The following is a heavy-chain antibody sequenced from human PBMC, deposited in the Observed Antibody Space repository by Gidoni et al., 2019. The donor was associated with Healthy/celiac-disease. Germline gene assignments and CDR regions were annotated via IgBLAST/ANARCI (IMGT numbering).Heavy chain of an antibody. D-gene: IGHD3-22*01. CDR1: GFTFSSYP. CDR3: AKDAQIVVVPVVGFWFDP. V-gene: IGHV3-23*01. CDR2: ISGSGGST. J-gene: IGHJ5*02. Sequence: EVQLLESGGGLVQPGGSLRLSCAASGFTFSSYPMSWFRQAPGKGLEWVSAISGSGGSTYYADSVKGRFTISRDNSKNTLYLQMNSLRAEDTAVYYCAKDAQIVVVPVVGFWFDPWGQGTLVTVSS.